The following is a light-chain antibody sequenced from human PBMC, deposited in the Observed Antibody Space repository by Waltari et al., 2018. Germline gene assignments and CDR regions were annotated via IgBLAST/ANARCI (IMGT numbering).Light chain of an antibody. J-gene: IGLJ3*02. CDR2: DGS. CDR1: SSDVGSYNL. CDR3: CSYADSSTLV. V-gene: IGLV2-23*01. Sequence: QSALTQPASVSGFPGQSITISCTGTSSDVGSYNLVSWYQQYPGKAPKLMIYDGSKRPSGVSNRLSGSKSGNMASLTISGLQAEDEADYYCCSYADSSTLVFGGGTKLTVL.